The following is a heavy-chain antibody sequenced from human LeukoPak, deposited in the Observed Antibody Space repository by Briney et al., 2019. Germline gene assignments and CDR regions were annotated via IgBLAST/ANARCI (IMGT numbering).Heavy chain of an antibody. V-gene: IGHV1-3*01. CDR1: GYTFIDYT. CDR2: INAGNGNT. D-gene: IGHD3-3*01. J-gene: IGHJ4*02. CDR3: ARDQTIFGVVPGY. Sequence: ASVKVSCKASGYTFIDYTMHWVRQAPGQRLEWMGWINAGNGNTKYSQKFQGRVTITRDTSASTAYMELSSLRSEDTAVYYCARDQTIFGVVPGYWGQGTLVTVSS.